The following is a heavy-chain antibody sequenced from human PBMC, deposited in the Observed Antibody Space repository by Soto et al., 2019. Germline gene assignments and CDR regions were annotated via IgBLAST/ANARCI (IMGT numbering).Heavy chain of an antibody. CDR2: ISGSGGST. CDR3: AKRSRYYYDSSGYKTHFDY. Sequence: GGSLRLSCAVSKFTFSSCTLNWVRQAPGKGLEWVSAISGSGGSTYYADSVKGRFTISRDNSKNTLYLQMNSLRAEDTAVYYCAKRSRYYYDSSGYKTHFDYWGQGT. J-gene: IGHJ4*02. V-gene: IGHV3-23*01. D-gene: IGHD3-22*01. CDR1: KFTFSSCT.